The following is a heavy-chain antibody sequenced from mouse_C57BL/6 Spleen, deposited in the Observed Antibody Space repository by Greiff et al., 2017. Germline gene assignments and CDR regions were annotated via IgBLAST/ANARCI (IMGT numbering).Heavy chain of an antibody. D-gene: IGHD2-3*01. CDR3: TWDDEGAGFAY. CDR2: IVPETGGT. CDR1: GYTFTDYE. J-gene: IGHJ3*01. V-gene: IGHV1-15*01. Sequence: VQLQQSGAELVRPGASVTLSCKASGYTFTDYEMHWVKQTPVHGLEWIGAIVPETGGTAYNQKFKGKAILTADKSSSTAYIELRSLTSEDSAVYYGTWDDEGAGFAYWGQGTLVTVSA.